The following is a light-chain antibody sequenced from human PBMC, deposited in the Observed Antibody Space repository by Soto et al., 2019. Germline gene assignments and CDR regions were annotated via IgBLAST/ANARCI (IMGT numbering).Light chain of an antibody. CDR3: QQYNVWPLT. CDR2: VAS. Sequence: IVMTQSPATLSVSPGERATLSCRASQSVSSNLAWYQQQPGQTPKLLIYVASTRATGIPARFSGSGSGTEFTLTISILQSEDFAVYYCQQYNVWPLTFGGGTKVEFK. V-gene: IGKV3-15*01. J-gene: IGKJ4*01. CDR1: QSVSSN.